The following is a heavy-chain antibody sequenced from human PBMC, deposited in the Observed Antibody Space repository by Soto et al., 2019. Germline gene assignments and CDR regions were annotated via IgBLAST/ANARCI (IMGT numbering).Heavy chain of an antibody. CDR1: GFSLSNPRMG. J-gene: IGHJ1*01. Sequence: QVTLKESGPALVSPTETLTLTSTVSGFSLSNPRMGVSWIRQPPWKALEWLSHFYSNDERSYNTSLKSRLTISKDTSKRQVVHAMTNMEPGDTASYYCARMMYYYASEYFRHWPPGTPVTVSS. D-gene: IGHD3-10*01. CDR3: ARMMYYYASEYFRH. V-gene: IGHV2-26*01. CDR2: FYSNDER.